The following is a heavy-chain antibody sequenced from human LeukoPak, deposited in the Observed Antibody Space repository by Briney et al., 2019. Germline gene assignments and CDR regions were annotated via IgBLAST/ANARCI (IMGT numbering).Heavy chain of an antibody. CDR3: AKDTKFGSSWYFDY. V-gene: IGHV3-23*01. D-gene: IGHD6-13*01. CDR2: MSGGGGST. CDR1: GFTFSSYA. Sequence: GESLRLSCAASGFTFSSYAMSWVRQPPGKGLEWVSAMSGGGGSTYYADSVKGRFTISRDNSKNTLYLQVNSLRVGDAAVYYCAKDTKFGSSWYFDYWGQGTLVTVSS. J-gene: IGHJ4*02.